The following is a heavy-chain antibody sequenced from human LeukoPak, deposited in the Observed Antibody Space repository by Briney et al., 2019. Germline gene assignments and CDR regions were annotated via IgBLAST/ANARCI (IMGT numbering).Heavy chain of an antibody. V-gene: IGHV3-9*01. J-gene: IGHJ3*02. CDR3: AKADIAVADDAFDI. CDR2: ISWNSGSI. D-gene: IGHD6-19*01. Sequence: GGSLRLSCAASGFTFSSYGMHWVRQAPGKGLEWVSGISWNSGSIGYADSVKGRFTISRDNARNSLYLQMNSLRAEDTALYYCAKADIAVADDAFDIWGQGTMVTVSS. CDR1: GFTFSSYG.